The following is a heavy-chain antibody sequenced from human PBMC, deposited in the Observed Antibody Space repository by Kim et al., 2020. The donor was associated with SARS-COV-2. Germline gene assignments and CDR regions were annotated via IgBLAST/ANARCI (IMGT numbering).Heavy chain of an antibody. CDR3: ARDDSGDYQVDF. V-gene: IGHV3-21*01. D-gene: IGHD4-17*01. Sequence: YADAVKGRLTNTSDNAKNSLYLQMNSLRAEDTAVYYCARDDSGDYQVDFWGQGTLVTVSS. J-gene: IGHJ4*02.